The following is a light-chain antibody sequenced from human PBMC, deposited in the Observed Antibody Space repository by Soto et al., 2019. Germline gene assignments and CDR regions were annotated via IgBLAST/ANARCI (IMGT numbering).Light chain of an antibody. CDR2: DVT. CDR1: SSDVGGYNY. V-gene: IGLV2-14*03. CDR3: SSYRRGSTYV. J-gene: IGLJ1*01. Sequence: QSALTQPAAVSGSPGQSITVSCTGTSSDVGGYNYVSWYQQHPGKARRLMIYDVTNRPSGVSDRFSGSKSGNTASLTISGLQAEDEADYYCSSYRRGSTYVFGTGTKLTVL.